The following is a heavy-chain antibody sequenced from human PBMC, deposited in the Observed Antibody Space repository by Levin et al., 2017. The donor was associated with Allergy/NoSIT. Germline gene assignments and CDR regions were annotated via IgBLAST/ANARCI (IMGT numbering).Heavy chain of an antibody. D-gene: IGHD5-18*01. CDR1: GFTFSSYS. J-gene: IGHJ6*02. V-gene: IGHV3-21*01. Sequence: KAGGSLRLSCAASGFTFSSYSMNWVRQAPGKGLEWVSSISSSSSYIYYADSVKGRFTISRDNAKNSLYLQMNSLRAEDTAVYYCARDRPMNGYSYGPPIYGMDVWGQGTTVTVSS. CDR2: ISSSSSYI. CDR3: ARDRPMNGYSYGPPIYGMDV.